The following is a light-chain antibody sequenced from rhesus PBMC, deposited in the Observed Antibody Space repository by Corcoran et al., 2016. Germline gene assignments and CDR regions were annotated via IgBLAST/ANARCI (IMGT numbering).Light chain of an antibody. CDR2: GAS. V-gene: IGKV3-24*04. Sequence: ETVVTQSPATLASSPGERATLSCRASQSVGSDLAWYQQKPGQAPRLLIYGASSRATGIPDRVSGSGSGTDFPLTISRLGPEDVGVYCCQQSSNSLTFGRGTKVDIK. J-gene: IGKJ1*01. CDR3: QQSSNSLT. CDR1: QSVGSD.